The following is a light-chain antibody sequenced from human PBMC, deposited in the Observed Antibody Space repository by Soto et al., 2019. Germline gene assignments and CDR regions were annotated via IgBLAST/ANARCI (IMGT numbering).Light chain of an antibody. CDR2: GND. CDR3: QSYDNSLSGPV. V-gene: IGLV1-40*01. J-gene: IGLJ3*02. CDR1: SSSIGAGND. Sequence: QSVLTQPPSVSGAPGQGVAISCTGSSSSIGAGNDVHWYRQVPGTAPKLLMYGNDNRPSGVPDRFSGSKSGTSASLAIAGLQAEDEADYYCQSYDNSLSGPVFGGGTKVTVL.